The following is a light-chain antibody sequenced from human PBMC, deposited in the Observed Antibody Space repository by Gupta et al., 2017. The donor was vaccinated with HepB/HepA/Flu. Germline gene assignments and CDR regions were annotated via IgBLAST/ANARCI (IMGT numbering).Light chain of an antibody. CDR3: QSYDSSLSGYVV. J-gene: IGLJ2*01. Sequence: QSVLTQPPSVSGAPGQRVTIPCPGSSPNIGAGYDVHWYQQLPGTAPKLLIYGNSNRPSGAPDRFSGSKSGTSASLAITGLQAEDEADYYCQSYDSSLSGYVVFGGGTKLTVL. V-gene: IGLV1-40*01. CDR1: SPNIGAGYD. CDR2: GNS.